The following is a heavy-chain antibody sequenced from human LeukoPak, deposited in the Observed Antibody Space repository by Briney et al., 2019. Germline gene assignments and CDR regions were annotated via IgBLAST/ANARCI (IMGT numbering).Heavy chain of an antibody. Sequence: GGSLRLSCAASGFTFDDYGMSWVRQAPGKGLEWVSGINWNGGSTGYADSLKDRFTISRDNSKNTLSLQMISLRAEVTALYYCAKGLKTAVGPYMGYHYYMDVWGKGTTVTVSS. V-gene: IGHV3-20*04. J-gene: IGHJ6*03. CDR3: AKGLKTAVGPYMGYHYYMDV. CDR1: GFTFDDYG. D-gene: IGHD5-18*01. CDR2: INWNGGST.